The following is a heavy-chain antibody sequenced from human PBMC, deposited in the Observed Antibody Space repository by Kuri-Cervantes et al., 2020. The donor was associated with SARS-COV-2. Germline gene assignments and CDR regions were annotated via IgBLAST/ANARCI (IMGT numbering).Heavy chain of an antibody. Sequence: LSLTCAASGFSFSNYAMSWVRQAPGKGLEWVSYISSSGSTIYYADSVKGRFTISRDNAKNSLYLQMNGLRAEDTAVYYCARAPTVTLDYWGQGTLVTVSS. J-gene: IGHJ4*02. V-gene: IGHV3-11*04. CDR2: ISSSGSTI. CDR1: GFSFSNYA. D-gene: IGHD4-17*01. CDR3: ARAPTVTLDY.